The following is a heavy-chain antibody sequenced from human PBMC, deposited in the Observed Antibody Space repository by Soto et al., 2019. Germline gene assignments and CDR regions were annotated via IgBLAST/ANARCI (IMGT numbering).Heavy chain of an antibody. Sequence: QVQLVQSGAEVKKPGSSVKVSCKASGGTFSSYAISWVRQATGQGLESMGGILPIFGTANYAQKFQGRVTITAYKSKRTAYIELSSLRSAYTAVYYCGRDGTISSYCCGMDVCGQGTTVTVSS. CDR3: GRDGTISSYCCGMDV. D-gene: IGHD2-2*01. J-gene: IGHJ6*02. CDR2: ILPIFGTA. CDR1: GGTFSSYA. V-gene: IGHV1-69*06.